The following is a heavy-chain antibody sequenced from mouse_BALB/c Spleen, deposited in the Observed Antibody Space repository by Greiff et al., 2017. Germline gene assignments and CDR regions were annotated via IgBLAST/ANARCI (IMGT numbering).Heavy chain of an antibody. CDR2: ISSGGSYT. CDR3: ARKAYGNFMDY. Sequence: EVQGVESGGGLVKPGGSLKLSCAASGFTFSSYAMSWVRQTPEKRLEWVATISSGGSYTYYPDSVKGRFTISRDNAKNTLYLQMSSLRSEDTAMYYCARKAYGNFMDYWGQGTSVTVSS. V-gene: IGHV5-9-3*01. D-gene: IGHD2-1*01. J-gene: IGHJ4*01. CDR1: GFTFSSYA.